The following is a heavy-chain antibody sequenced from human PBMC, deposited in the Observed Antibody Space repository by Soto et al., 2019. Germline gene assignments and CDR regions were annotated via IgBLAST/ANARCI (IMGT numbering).Heavy chain of an antibody. CDR1: GFTFRSYG. CDR3: AKMPLRFLEWLLEAFSY. CDR2: IWFDGSKK. Sequence: PGGSLRLSCAASGFTFRSYGIHWVRQAPGKGLEWVALIWFDGSKKYYVDSVKGRFAVSRDNSKNTLYLQMNSLRAEDTAVYYCAKMPLRFLEWLLEAFSYWGQGTLVTVSS. D-gene: IGHD3-3*01. V-gene: IGHV3-33*06. J-gene: IGHJ4*02.